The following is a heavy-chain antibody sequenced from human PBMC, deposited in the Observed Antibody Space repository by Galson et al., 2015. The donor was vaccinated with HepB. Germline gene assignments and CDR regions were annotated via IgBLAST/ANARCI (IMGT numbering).Heavy chain of an antibody. CDR2: IYPGDSET. D-gene: IGHD2-15*01. CDR3: ARLGCTSGSCYLREYYFDH. Sequence: QSGAEVKKTGESLKISCKSFGYRFSAYWIGWVRQMPGKGLEWMGIIYPGDSETRYSPSFQGQVSISADKSINTAYLQWRSLRASDTAMYYCARLGCTSGSCYLREYYFDHWGQGTLVTVSS. CDR1: GYRFSAYW. J-gene: IGHJ4*02. V-gene: IGHV5-51*01.